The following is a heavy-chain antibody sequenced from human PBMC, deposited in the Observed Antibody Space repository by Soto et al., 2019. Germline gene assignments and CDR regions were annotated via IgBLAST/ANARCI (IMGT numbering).Heavy chain of an antibody. CDR1: GGSVSSGSFY. Sequence: PSETLSLTCTVSGGSVSSGSFYWSWIRRPPGKGLEWIGYFYDSGSTNYNPSLRSRVTMSVDTSKNQFSLKLSSVTAADTAVYYCAASDEPATNYYYAMDVWGQGTTVSVSS. J-gene: IGHJ6*02. CDR3: AASDEPATNYYYAMDV. CDR2: FYDSGST. D-gene: IGHD5-12*01. V-gene: IGHV4-61*01.